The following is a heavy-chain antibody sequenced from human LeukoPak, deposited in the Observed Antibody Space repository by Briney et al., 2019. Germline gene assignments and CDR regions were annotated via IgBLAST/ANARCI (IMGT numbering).Heavy chain of an antibody. CDR3: ARDLTIRSGSRGGTNDY. Sequence: GASVKVSCKASGYTFTSYGISWVRQAPGQGLEWMGWISAYNGNTNYAQKLQGRVTMTTDTSTSTAYMELRSLRSDDTAVYYCARDLTIRSGSRGGTNDYWGQGTLVTVSS. J-gene: IGHJ4*02. CDR1: GYTFTSYG. V-gene: IGHV1-18*01. CDR2: ISAYNGNT. D-gene: IGHD3-3*01.